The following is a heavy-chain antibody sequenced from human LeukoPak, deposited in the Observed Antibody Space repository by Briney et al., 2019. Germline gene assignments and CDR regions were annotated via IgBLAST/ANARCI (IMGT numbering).Heavy chain of an antibody. D-gene: IGHD3-3*01. Sequence: ASLKVSCKASGYTFSGYYMHWVRQAPGQGLEWMGWINPNSGGTNYAQKFQGRVTITADESTSTAYMELSSLRSEDTAVYYCASNYDFWSGKSLYYYYYMDVWGKGTTVTVSS. V-gene: IGHV1-2*02. J-gene: IGHJ6*03. CDR2: INPNSGGT. CDR1: GYTFSGYY. CDR3: ASNYDFWSGKSLYYYYYMDV.